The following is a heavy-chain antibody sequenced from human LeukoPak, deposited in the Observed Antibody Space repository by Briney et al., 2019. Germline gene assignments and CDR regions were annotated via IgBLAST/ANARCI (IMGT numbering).Heavy chain of an antibody. D-gene: IGHD6-19*01. J-gene: IGHJ4*02. V-gene: IGHV3-7*01. CDR1: GFPFSNYW. CDR3: ARAVAGTR. Sequence: PGGPLRLPCGASGFPFSNYWMSWVRQAPGKGREWVANIKRDGSEKYCVVSVKGRFTISRDNSKNTLYLQMNSLRAEDTAVYYCARAVAGTRWGQGTLVTVSS. CDR2: IKRDGSEK.